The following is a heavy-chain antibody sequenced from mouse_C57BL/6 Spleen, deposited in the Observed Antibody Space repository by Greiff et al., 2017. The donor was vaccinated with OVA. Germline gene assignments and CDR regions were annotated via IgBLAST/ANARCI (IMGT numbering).Heavy chain of an antibody. D-gene: IGHD1-1*01. V-gene: IGHV1-4*01. CDR3: ARSPITTVVGGDY. CDR1: GYTFTSYT. CDR2: INPSSGYT. Sequence: VQLQESGAELARPGASVKMSCKASGYTFTSYTMHWVKQRPGQGLEWIGYINPSSGYTKYNQKFKDKATLTADKSSSTAYMQLSSLTSEDSAVYYCARSPITTVVGGDYWGQGTTLTVSS. J-gene: IGHJ2*01.